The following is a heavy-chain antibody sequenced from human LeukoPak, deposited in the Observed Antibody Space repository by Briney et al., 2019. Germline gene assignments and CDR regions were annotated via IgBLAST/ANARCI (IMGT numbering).Heavy chain of an antibody. V-gene: IGHV4-38-2*02. CDR1: GYSISSGYY. CDR2: IYTSGST. D-gene: IGHD4-17*01. J-gene: IGHJ3*02. Sequence: PSETLSLTCAVSGYSISSGYYWGWIRPPPGKGLEWIGRIYTSGSTNYNPSLKSRVTMSVDTSKNQFSLKLSSVTAADTAVYYCARDAQGDYEAFDIWGQGTMVTVSS. CDR3: ARDAQGDYEAFDI.